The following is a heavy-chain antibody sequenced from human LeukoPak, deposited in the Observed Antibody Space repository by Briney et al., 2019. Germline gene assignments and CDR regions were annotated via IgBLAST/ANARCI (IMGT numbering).Heavy chain of an antibody. CDR3: AREAVAGRIDY. CDR1: GGSISSGGYS. D-gene: IGHD6-13*01. CDR2: IYHSGST. Sequence: PSETLSLTCAVSGGSISSGGYSWSWLRQPPGKGLEWIGYIYHSGSTYYNPSLKSRVTISVDRSKNQFSLKLSSVTAADTAVYYCAREAVAGRIDYWGQGTLVTVSS. J-gene: IGHJ4*02. V-gene: IGHV4-30-2*01.